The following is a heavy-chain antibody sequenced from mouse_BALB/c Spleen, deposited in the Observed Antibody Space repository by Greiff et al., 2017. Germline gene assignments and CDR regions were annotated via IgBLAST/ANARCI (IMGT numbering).Heavy chain of an antibody. CDR2: INPSSGYT. CDR1: GYTFTSYT. J-gene: IGHJ4*01. CDR3: AGGGSSYAMDY. Sequence: QVQLQQSAAELARPGASVKMSCKASGYTFTSYTMHWVKQRPGQGLEWIGYINPSSGYTEYNQKFKDKTTLTADKSSSTAYMQLSSLTSEDSAVYYCAGGGSSYAMDYWGQGTSVTVSS. V-gene: IGHV1-4*02. D-gene: IGHD1-1*01.